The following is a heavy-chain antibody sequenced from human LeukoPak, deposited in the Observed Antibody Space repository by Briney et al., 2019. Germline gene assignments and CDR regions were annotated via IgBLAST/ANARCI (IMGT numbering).Heavy chain of an antibody. V-gene: IGHV5-10-1*01. J-gene: IGHJ6*04. Sequence: GESLKISCVYAGYNCTTYWINWVRQMPGESREGMGRIDPATSYTKYSPSFEGHVTISTDKSISPVYLQSRSLKASEPAMYYSARQTARYLTSGVIHSYYVMDVWGKGTPVTVSS. CDR2: IDPATSYT. CDR3: ARQTARYLTSGVIHSYYVMDV. D-gene: IGHD3-10*01. CDR1: GYNCTTYW.